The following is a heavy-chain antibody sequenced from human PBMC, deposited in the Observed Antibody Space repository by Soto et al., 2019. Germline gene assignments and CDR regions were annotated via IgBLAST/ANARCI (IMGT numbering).Heavy chain of an antibody. CDR2: IWFDGSNK. D-gene: IGHD3-22*01. J-gene: IGHJ3*02. V-gene: IGHV3-33*01. Sequence: QVQLVESGGGVVQPGRSLRLSCAASGFTFSSYGMHWVRQAPGKGLERVAVIWFDGSNKYYADSVKGRFTISRDNSKNTLYLQMNSLRAEDTAVYYCAREHTMGFMIVEGADIWGQGTMVTVSS. CDR3: AREHTMGFMIVEGADI. CDR1: GFTFSSYG.